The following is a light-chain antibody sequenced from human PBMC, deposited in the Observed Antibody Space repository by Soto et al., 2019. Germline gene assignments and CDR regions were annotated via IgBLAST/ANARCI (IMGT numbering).Light chain of an antibody. J-gene: IGLJ1*01. CDR2: EVT. Sequence: QSALTQPASVSGSPGQSITISCTGTSSDVGGYNYVSWYQQHPGKAPKLMIYEVTNRPSGVSNRFSGSKSGNTASLTISGLQAEDEAAYYCSSYTSRSTLVFGTGTKLTVL. CDR3: SSYTSRSTLV. V-gene: IGLV2-14*01. CDR1: SSDVGGYNY.